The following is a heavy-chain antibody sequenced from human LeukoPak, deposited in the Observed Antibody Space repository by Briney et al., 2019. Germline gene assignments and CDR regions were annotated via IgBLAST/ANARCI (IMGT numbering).Heavy chain of an antibody. J-gene: IGHJ4*02. Sequence: AETLSLTCAVSGGSFSGYYWSWVRQPPGKGLEWIGEINHSGSTNYNPSLKSRVTISVDTSKNQFSLKLSSVTAADTAVYYCAREEASIAVAGTVPNFDYWGQGTLVTVSS. CDR2: INHSGST. V-gene: IGHV4-34*01. D-gene: IGHD6-19*01. CDR1: GGSFSGYY. CDR3: AREEASIAVAGTVPNFDY.